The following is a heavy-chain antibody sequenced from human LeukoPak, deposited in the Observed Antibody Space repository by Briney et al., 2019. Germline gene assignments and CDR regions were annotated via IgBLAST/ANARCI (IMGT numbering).Heavy chain of an antibody. J-gene: IGHJ3*02. Sequence: SETPSLTCTVSGGSISSYYWSWIRQPPGKGLEWIGYIYYSGSTNYNPSLKSRVTISVDTSKNQFSLKLSSVTAADTAVYYCARDSAEYSSSPDAFDIWGQGTMVTVSS. CDR2: IYYSGST. CDR3: ARDSAEYSSSPDAFDI. D-gene: IGHD6-6*01. CDR1: GGSISSYY. V-gene: IGHV4-59*01.